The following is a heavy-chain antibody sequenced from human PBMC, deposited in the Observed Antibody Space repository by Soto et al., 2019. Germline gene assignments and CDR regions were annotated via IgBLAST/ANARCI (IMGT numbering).Heavy chain of an antibody. CDR3: ARDGVVVPAAHYYYGMDV. D-gene: IGHD2-2*01. J-gene: IGHJ6*02. CDR1: GYTFTGYY. CDR2: INPNSGGT. Sequence: ASVKVSCKASGYTFTGYYMHWVRQAPGQGPEWMGWINPNSGGTNYAQKFQGRVTMTRDTSISTAYMELSRLRSDDTAVYYCARDGVVVPAAHYYYGMDVWGQGTTVTVSS. V-gene: IGHV1-2*02.